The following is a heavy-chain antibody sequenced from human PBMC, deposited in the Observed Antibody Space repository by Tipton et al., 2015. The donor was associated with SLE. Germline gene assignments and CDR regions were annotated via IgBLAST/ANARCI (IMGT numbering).Heavy chain of an antibody. D-gene: IGHD3-10*01. J-gene: IGHJ4*03. Sequence: TLSLTCAVFGGSFSGYSWCWIRQPPGKGLEWVGESNPSGNTNYNPPLKSRVTISVDTSKNQLSLKLTSVTAADTAVYYCARGAKERITLVRVRPYYFDYWGQGSLVTVSS. V-gene: IGHV4-34*01. CDR2: SNPSGNT. CDR1: GGSFSGYS. CDR3: ARGAKERITLVRVRPYYFDY.